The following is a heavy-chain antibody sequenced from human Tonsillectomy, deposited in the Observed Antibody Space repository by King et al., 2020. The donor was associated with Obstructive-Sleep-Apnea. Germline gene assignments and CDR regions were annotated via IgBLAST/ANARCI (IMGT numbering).Heavy chain of an antibody. J-gene: IGHJ6*02. D-gene: IGHD6-13*01. CDR2: INHSGST. CDR3: ARGIADLYGMDV. CDR1: GGSFSGYY. Sequence: VQLQQWGAGLLKPSETLSLPCAVYGGSFSGYYWSWIRQPPGKGLEWIGEINHSGSTNYNPSLKSRVTISVDTSKNQFSLKLSSVTAADTAVYYCARGIADLYGMDVWGQGTTVTVSS. V-gene: IGHV4-34*01.